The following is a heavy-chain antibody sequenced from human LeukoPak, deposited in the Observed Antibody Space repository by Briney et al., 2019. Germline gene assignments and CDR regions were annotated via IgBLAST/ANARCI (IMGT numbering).Heavy chain of an antibody. Sequence: GASVKVSCKASGYTFTSYAMHWVRQAPGQRLEWMGWINAGNGNTKYSQKFQGRVTITGDTSASTAYMELSSLRSEDTAVYYCARKKSGSYLVFDYWGQGTLVTVSS. CDR3: ARKKSGSYLVFDY. D-gene: IGHD1-26*01. CDR1: GYTFTSYA. V-gene: IGHV1-3*01. J-gene: IGHJ4*02. CDR2: INAGNGNT.